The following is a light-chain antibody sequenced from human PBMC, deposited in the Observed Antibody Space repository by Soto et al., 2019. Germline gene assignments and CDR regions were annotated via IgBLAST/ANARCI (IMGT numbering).Light chain of an antibody. CDR3: QQRSNWPVT. CDR1: QSVSSY. V-gene: IGKV3-11*01. J-gene: IGKJ1*01. CDR2: DAS. Sequence: ESVVTHAPATLSLSPGERATLSCRASQSVSSYLAWYQQKPGQAPRLLIYDASNRATGIPARFSGSGSGTDFTLTISSLEPEDFAVYYCQQRSNWPVTFGQGTKVDIK.